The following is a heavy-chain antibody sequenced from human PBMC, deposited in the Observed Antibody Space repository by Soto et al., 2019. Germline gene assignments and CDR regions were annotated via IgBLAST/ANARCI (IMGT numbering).Heavy chain of an antibody. CDR2: IGTAGDT. Sequence: GSLRLSCAASGFTFSSYDMHWVRQATGKGLEWVSAIGTAGDTYYPGSAKGRFTISRDNAKNTLYLQMNSLGVEDTALYYCSYDTFGDKDFWGQGTPVTVSS. D-gene: IGHD3-9*01. J-gene: IGHJ4*02. CDR1: GFTFSSYD. V-gene: IGHV3-13*01. CDR3: SYDTFGDKDF.